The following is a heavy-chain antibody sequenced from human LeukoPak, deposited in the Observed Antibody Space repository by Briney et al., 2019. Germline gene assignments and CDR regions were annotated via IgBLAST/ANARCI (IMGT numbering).Heavy chain of an antibody. CDR2: INPNSGGT. Sequence: GASVKVSCKASGYTFTGYYMHWVRQAPGQGLEWMGRINPNSGGTNYARKFQGRVTMTRDTSISTAYMELSRLRSDDTAVYYCARGYGTGYSSGWYAIWGQGTLVTVSS. V-gene: IGHV1-2*06. J-gene: IGHJ4*02. CDR1: GYTFTGYY. CDR3: ARGYGTGYSSGWYAI. D-gene: IGHD6-19*01.